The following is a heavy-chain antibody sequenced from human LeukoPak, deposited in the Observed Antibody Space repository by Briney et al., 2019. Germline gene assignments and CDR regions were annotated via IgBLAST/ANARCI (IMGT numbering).Heavy chain of an antibody. CDR3: ASGPPFLKYFEY. CDR1: GFTFSIYV. V-gene: IGHV3-23*01. J-gene: IGHJ4*02. D-gene: IGHD3-3*01. Sequence: PGGSLRLSCAASGFTFSIYVMNWFRQAPGKGLEWVSTISVGAEYIFYADSVKGRLTISRDDSNNALYLQMHSLRAEDTALYYCASGPPFLKYFEYWGQGTLVTVPS. CDR2: ISVGAEYI.